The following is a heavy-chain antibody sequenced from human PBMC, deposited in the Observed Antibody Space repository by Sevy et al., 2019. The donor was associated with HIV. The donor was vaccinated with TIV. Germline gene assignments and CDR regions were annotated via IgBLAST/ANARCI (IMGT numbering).Heavy chain of an antibody. CDR3: GRAIKGTYCSDSNFRHLDS. Sequence: ASVKVSCKASGYTFTDYYIHWVRQAPGQGLEWVGWMNPSSGATLYTQKFKARVTMTRDTSMTTAYMDLTNLESDDTAVYFCGRAIKGTYCSDSNFRHLDSWGQGTLVTVSS. CDR1: GYTFTDYY. D-gene: IGHD2-15*01. J-gene: IGHJ4*02. V-gene: IGHV1-2*02. CDR2: MNPSSGAT.